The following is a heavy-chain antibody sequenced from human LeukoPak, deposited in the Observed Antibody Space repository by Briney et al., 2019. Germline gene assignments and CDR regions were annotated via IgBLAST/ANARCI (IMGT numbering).Heavy chain of an antibody. CDR3: ARDPYCSGGSCYLNWFDP. Sequence: PSETLSLTCTVSGGSISSYYWSWIRQPAGKGLERIGRIYSSGSTNYNPSLKSRVTMSVDTSKNQFSLKLSSVTAADTAVYYCARDPYCSGGSCYLNWFDPWGQGTLVTVSS. CDR2: IYSSGST. V-gene: IGHV4-4*07. D-gene: IGHD2-15*01. J-gene: IGHJ5*02. CDR1: GGSISSYY.